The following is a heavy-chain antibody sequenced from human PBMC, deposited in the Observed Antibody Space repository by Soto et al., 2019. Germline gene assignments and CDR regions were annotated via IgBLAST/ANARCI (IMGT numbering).Heavy chain of an antibody. Sequence: EVQLVESGGGLVQPGESQRLSCAVSGFSFSTYWMAWVRQAPGKGLEWVAHIRPDGSQTDHVDSVRGRFSISRDNAKNSLYLHMNRLRGEDTAVYYCAREGWGSLLDHWGLGTLVTVSS. V-gene: IGHV3-7*04. J-gene: IGHJ4*02. CDR1: GFSFSTYW. CDR3: AREGWGSLLDH. CDR2: IRPDGSQT. D-gene: IGHD7-27*01.